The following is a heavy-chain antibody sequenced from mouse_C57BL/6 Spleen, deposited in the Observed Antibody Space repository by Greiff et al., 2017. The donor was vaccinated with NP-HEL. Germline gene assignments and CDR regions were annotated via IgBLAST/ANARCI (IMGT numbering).Heavy chain of an antibody. J-gene: IGHJ2*01. V-gene: IGHV1-64*01. Sequence: QVQLQQPGAELVKPGASVKLSCKASGYTFTSYWMHWVKQRPGQGLEWIGMIHPNSCSTNYNEKFKSKATLTVDKSSSTAYMQLSSLTSEDSAVYYCARNYDYDEDYFDYWGQGTTLTVSS. CDR3: ARNYDYDEDYFDY. CDR1: GYTFTSYW. D-gene: IGHD2-4*01. CDR2: IHPNSCST.